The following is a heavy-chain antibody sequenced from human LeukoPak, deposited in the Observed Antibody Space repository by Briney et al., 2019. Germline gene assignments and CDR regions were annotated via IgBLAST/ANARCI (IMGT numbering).Heavy chain of an antibody. CDR3: ARETKLGAGGRITGTNRDAFDI. D-gene: IGHD1-7*01. J-gene: IGHJ3*02. Sequence: SVKVSCKASGGTFSSYTISWVRQAPGQGLEWMGRIIPILGIANYAQKFQGRVTITADKSTSTAYMELSSLRSEDTDVYYCARETKLGAGGRITGTNRDAFDIWGQGTMVTVSS. V-gene: IGHV1-69*04. CDR1: GGTFSSYT. CDR2: IIPILGIA.